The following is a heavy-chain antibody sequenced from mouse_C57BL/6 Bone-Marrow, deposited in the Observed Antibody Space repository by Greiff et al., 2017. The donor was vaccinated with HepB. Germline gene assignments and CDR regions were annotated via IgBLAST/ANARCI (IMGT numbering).Heavy chain of an antibody. D-gene: IGHD1-1*01. CDR2: ISSGGSYT. CDR1: GFTFSSYG. J-gene: IGHJ2*01. V-gene: IGHV5-6*01. CDR3: ASPFISEHY. Sequence: EVKVVESGGDLVKPGGSLKLSCAASGFTFSSYGMSWVRQTPDKRLEWVATISSGGSYTYYPDSVKGRFTISRDNAKNTLYLQMSSLKSEDTAMYYCASPFISEHYWGQGTTLTVSS.